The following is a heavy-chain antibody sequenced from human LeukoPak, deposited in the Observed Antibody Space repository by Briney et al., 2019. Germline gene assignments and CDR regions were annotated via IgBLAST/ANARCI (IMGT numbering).Heavy chain of an antibody. V-gene: IGHV1-69*02. CDR1: GGTFSSYT. J-gene: IGHJ4*02. Sequence: SVTVSCKTSGGTFSSYTISWVRQAPGQGLEWMGRIIPILGIASYAQKFQGRVTITADKSTSTAYMEVSSLRSEDTAVYYCATALGVRGVYWGQGTLVTVSS. D-gene: IGHD3-10*01. CDR2: IIPILGIA. CDR3: ATALGVRGVY.